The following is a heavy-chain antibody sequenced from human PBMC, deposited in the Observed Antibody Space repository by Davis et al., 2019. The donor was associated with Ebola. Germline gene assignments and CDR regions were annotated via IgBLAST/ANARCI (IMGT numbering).Heavy chain of an antibody. V-gene: IGHV1-18*01. D-gene: IGHD1-26*01. CDR2: ISASNGNT. Sequence: ASVKVSCKASGYTFTSYGISWVRQAPGQGLEWMGWISASNGNTNYAQKFQGRVTMTRDTSTSTVYMELSSLRSEDTAVYYCARDYQGIVSRIVGAEPTGYWGQGTLVTVSS. CDR3: ARDYQGIVSRIVGAEPTGY. CDR1: GYTFTSYG. J-gene: IGHJ4*02.